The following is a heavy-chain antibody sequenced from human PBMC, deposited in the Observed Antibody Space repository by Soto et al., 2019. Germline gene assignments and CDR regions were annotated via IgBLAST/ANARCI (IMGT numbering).Heavy chain of an antibody. CDR2: IYYSGST. D-gene: IGHD4-17*01. Sequence: QVQLQESGPGLVKPSQTLSLTCTVSGGSISSGDYYWSWIRQPPGKGLEWIGYIYYSGSTYYNPSLGVRLTISVDTSKNQFSLKLISVTAADTAVYCCARLGPTTVPTSYFTGNYNGMDVWGQGTTVAVSS. J-gene: IGHJ6*02. V-gene: IGHV4-30-4*01. CDR3: ARLGPTTVPTSYFTGNYNGMDV. CDR1: GGSISSGDYY.